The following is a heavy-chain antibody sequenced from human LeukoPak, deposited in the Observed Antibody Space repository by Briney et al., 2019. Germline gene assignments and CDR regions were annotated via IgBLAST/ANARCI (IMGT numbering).Heavy chain of an antibody. CDR1: GFTFSSNG. D-gene: IGHD3-10*01. V-gene: IGHV3-23*01. CDR2: ISGSGGST. CDR3: AKAPYYYGSGIAPTYYFDY. J-gene: IGHJ4*02. Sequence: GGSLRLSCVASGFTFSSNGMHWVRQAPGKGLEWVSAISGSGGSTYYADSVKGRFTISRDNSKNTLYLQMNSLRAEDTAVYYCAKAPYYYGSGIAPTYYFDYWGQGTLVTVSS.